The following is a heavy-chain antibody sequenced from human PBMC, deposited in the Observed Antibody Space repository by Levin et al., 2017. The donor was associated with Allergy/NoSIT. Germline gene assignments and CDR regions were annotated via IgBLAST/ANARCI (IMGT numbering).Heavy chain of an antibody. CDR3: ARHRAAEGFSNSYSGSDT. CDR2: MYYGGSI. V-gene: IGHV4-39*01. Sequence: PSETLSLTCTVSGGSISGSSDYWVWIRQAPGKGLEWIGTMYYGGSIFYNPSLQSRVSISADTSDKEFSLRLTSVTAADTAFYYCARHRAAEGFSNSYSGSDTWGQGTLVTVSS. CDR1: GGSISGSSDY. D-gene: IGHD2-2*01. J-gene: IGHJ5*02.